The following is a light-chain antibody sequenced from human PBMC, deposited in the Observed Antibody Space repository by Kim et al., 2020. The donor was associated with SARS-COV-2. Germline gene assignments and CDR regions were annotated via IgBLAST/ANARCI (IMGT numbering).Light chain of an antibody. CDR2: GRN. J-gene: IGLJ2*01. CDR3: QSRDSGGSVI. V-gene: IGLV3-19*01. CDR1: SLRSYY. Sequence: SSELTQDPAVSVALGQTVRITCQGDSLRSYYATWYQQKPRQAPVLVIYGRNNRPSGIPDRFSGSASGNTASLTNSGAQAEDEADFYCQSRDSGGSVIFGGGTQLTVL.